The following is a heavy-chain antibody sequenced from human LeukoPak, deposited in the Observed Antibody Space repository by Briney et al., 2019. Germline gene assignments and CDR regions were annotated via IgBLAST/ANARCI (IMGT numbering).Heavy chain of an antibody. CDR2: IYSSGST. D-gene: IGHD2-15*01. V-gene: IGHV4-61*02. J-gene: IGHJ4*02. CDR1: GDSISSGRYY. CDR3: ARPNIRYCSGGACSNDGSDY. Sequence: SETLSLTCTVSGDSISSGRYYWSWIRQPGGKGLEWIGRIYSSGSTNYNSSLKSRVTISIDTSKNQFSLKLSSVTAADTAVYYCARPNIRYCSGGACSNDGSDYWGQGTLVTVSS.